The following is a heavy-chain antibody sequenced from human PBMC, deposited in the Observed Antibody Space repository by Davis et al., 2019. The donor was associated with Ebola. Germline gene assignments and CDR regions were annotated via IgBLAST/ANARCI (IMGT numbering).Heavy chain of an antibody. J-gene: IGHJ3*02. Sequence: GESLKISCAASGFTFSSSSMNWVRQAPGKGLKWVSHSSSSRTTTYYADSVKGRFTISRDNVKSSLYLQMNSLRDEDTAVYYCARGVDYGFDIWGQGTMVTVSS. CDR1: GFTFSSSS. D-gene: IGHD2-21*02. CDR3: ARGVDYGFDI. CDR2: SSSSRTTT. V-gene: IGHV3-48*02.